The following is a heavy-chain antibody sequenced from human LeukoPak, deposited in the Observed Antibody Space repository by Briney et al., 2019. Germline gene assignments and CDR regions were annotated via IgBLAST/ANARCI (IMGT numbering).Heavy chain of an antibody. J-gene: IGHJ4*02. D-gene: IGHD5-18*01. CDR2: ISAYNGNT. Sequence: GASVTVSCKASGYTFTSYGISWVRQAPGQGLEWMGWISAYNGNTNYAQKLQGRVTMTTDTSTSTAYMELRSLRSDDTAVYYCARVMRGYSYGPGQLGFDYWGQGTLVTVSS. V-gene: IGHV1-18*01. CDR3: ARVMRGYSYGPGQLGFDY. CDR1: GYTFTSYG.